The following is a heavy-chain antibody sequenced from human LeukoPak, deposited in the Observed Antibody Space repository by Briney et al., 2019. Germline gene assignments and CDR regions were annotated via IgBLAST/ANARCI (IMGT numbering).Heavy chain of an antibody. D-gene: IGHD1-26*01. V-gene: IGHV3-9*01. CDR3: AKDRAPSGSYPRGFDY. CDR1: GFTFDDYA. J-gene: IGHJ4*02. CDR2: ISWNSGSI. Sequence: GGSLRLSCAASGFTFDDYAMHWVRPAPGKGLEWVSGISWNSGSIGYADSVKGRFTISRDNAKNSLYLQMNSLRAEDTALYYCAKDRAPSGSYPRGFDYWGQGTLVTVSS.